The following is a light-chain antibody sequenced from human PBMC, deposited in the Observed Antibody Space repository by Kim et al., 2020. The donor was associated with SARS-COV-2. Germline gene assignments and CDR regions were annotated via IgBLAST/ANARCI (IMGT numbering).Light chain of an antibody. CDR2: WAS. Sequence: RATINCKSSQSVFYSTDNKNSLAWYQQKPGQPPKLLIYWASTRESGVPDRFSGSGSGTDFTLTISSLQAEDVAVYYCQQYLRYATFSGGTKVDIK. V-gene: IGKV4-1*01. J-gene: IGKJ4*01. CDR1: QSVFYSTDNKNS. CDR3: QQYLRYAT.